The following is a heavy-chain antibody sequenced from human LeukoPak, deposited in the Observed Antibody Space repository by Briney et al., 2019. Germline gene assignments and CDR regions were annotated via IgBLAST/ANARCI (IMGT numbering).Heavy chain of an antibody. CDR1: GFTFSSYA. J-gene: IGHJ4*02. V-gene: IGHV3-30-3*01. CDR2: ISYDGSNK. D-gene: IGHD1-20*01. CDR3: ARSFNWNYLDY. Sequence: GRSLRLSCAASGFTFSSYAMHWVRQAPGKGLEWVAVISYDGSNKYYADSVKGRFTISRDNSKNTLYLQMNSLTAEDTAVYYCARSFNWNYLDYGGQRTLVTASS.